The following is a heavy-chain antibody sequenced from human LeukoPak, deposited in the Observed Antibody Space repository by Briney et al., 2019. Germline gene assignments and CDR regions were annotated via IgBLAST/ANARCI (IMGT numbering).Heavy chain of an antibody. CDR2: IYTSGRT. CDR3: ARGRYYYDSSGYYYFDY. CDR1: GGSISYYY. V-gene: IGHV4-4*07. J-gene: IGHJ4*02. Sequence: PSETLSLTCTVSGGSISYYYWNWIRQPAGKGLEWIGRIYTSGRTYYNPSLKSRVSMSVDTSKNQFSLKLSSVTAADTAVYYCARGRYYYDSSGYYYFDYWGQGPWSPSPQ. D-gene: IGHD3-22*01.